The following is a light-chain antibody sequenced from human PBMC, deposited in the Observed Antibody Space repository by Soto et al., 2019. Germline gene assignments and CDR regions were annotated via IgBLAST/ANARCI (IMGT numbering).Light chain of an antibody. CDR1: QSVSSN. V-gene: IGKV3-15*01. J-gene: IGKJ1*01. Sequence: EIVMTQSPATLSVSPGERATLSCRASQSVSSNLAWYQQKPGQAPRLLIYGASTRATGIPARFSGSGSGTEFTLNISSLQSEDFAVYYCQQYNNWPRAFGQGTKVEFK. CDR3: QQYNNWPRA. CDR2: GAS.